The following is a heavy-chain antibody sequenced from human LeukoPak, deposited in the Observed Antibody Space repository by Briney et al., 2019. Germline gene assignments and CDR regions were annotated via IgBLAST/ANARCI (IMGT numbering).Heavy chain of an antibody. CDR2: IYRSGST. CDR3: ARGPGVRAYYYYYMDV. D-gene: IGHD2-8*01. CDR1: GYSISSGYY. V-gene: IGHV4-38-2*02. Sequence: SETLSLTCTVSGYSISSGYYWGWIRQPPGKGLECIGSIYRSGSTYYNPSLKSRVTISVDTSKNQFSLKLSSVTAADTAVYYCARGPGVRAYYYYYMDVWGKGTTVTVSS. J-gene: IGHJ6*03.